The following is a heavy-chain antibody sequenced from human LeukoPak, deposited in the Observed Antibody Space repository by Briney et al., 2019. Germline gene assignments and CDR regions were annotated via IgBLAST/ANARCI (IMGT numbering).Heavy chain of an antibody. D-gene: IGHD4-23*01. Sequence: SETLSLTCTVSGGSISSYYWSWIRQPPGKGLEWIGYIYHSGSTNYNPSLKSRVTISVDTSKNQFSLKLSSVTAADTAVYYCARVTQAFDIWGQGTMVTVSS. CDR2: IYHSGST. CDR1: GGSISSYY. J-gene: IGHJ3*02. CDR3: ARVTQAFDI. V-gene: IGHV4-59*01.